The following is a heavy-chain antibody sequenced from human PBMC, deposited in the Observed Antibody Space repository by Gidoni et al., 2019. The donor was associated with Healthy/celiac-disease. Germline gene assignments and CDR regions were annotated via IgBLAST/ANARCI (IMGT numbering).Heavy chain of an antibody. CDR3: ASEVVVIGVDYFDY. CDR1: GFTFSSYA. Sequence: QVQLVESGGGVVQPGRSLRLSCAASGFTFSSYAMHWVRQAPGKGLEWVAVISYDGSNKYYADSVKGRFTISRDNSKNTLYLQMNSLRAEDTAVYYCASEVVVIGVDYFDYWGQGTLVTVSS. V-gene: IGHV3-30-3*01. CDR2: ISYDGSNK. J-gene: IGHJ4*02. D-gene: IGHD3-22*01.